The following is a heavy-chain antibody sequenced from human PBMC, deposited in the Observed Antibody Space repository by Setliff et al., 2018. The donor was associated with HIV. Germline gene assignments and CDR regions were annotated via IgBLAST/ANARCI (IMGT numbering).Heavy chain of an antibody. D-gene: IGHD4-17*01. CDR3: VRQGAVTSHSFDS. Sequence: SETLSLTCTVSGGSFSDYYWSWIRQPPGKGLEWIGEINHSGTTNSNPSLKSRVTISVDTSKNQFSLRLTSVTAADTAVYYCVRQGAVTSHSFDSWGPGALVTVSS. V-gene: IGHV4-34*01. CDR2: INHSGTT. J-gene: IGHJ4*02. CDR1: GGSFSDYY.